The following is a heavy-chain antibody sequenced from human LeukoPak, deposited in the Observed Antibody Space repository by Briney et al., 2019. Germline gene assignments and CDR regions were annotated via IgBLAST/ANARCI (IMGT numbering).Heavy chain of an antibody. CDR3: ATDPPAVLLATYG. Sequence: PGGSLGLSCTASGFSVTSNYINWVRQAPGKGLEWVSLVYSGGGTYYADSVKGRCTFSRDNSKNMVYLQMNRLRAEDTALYYCATDPPAVLLATYGWGQGTLVTVSS. D-gene: IGHD2/OR15-2a*01. CDR2: VYSGGGT. CDR1: GFSVTSNY. V-gene: IGHV3-66*01. J-gene: IGHJ4*02.